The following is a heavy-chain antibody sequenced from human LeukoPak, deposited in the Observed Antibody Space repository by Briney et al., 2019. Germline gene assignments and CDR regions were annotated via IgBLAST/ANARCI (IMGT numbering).Heavy chain of an antibody. CDR2: ISPYNGNT. V-gene: IGHV1-18*01. Sequence: ASVKVSCKASGYTFTSYGISWVRQAPGQGLEWMGWISPYNGNTNYAPKLQGRLTMTTDTSTSTAYMELRSLRSDDTAVYYCARGAIAVAGTRRRDAFDIWGQGTMVTVSS. J-gene: IGHJ3*02. D-gene: IGHD6-19*01. CDR1: GYTFTSYG. CDR3: ARGAIAVAGTRRRDAFDI.